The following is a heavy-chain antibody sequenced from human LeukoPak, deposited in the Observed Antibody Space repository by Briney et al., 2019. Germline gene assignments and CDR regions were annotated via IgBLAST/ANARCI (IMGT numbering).Heavy chain of an antibody. CDR2: MNPNSGNT. J-gene: IGHJ6*03. Sequence: ASVKVSCKASGYTFTTYDINWVRQATGQGLEWMGWMNPNSGNTGYAQKFQGRVTMARNTSISTAYMELSSLRSEDTAVYHCARNYYDSSGYYLGLYYYYYYMDVWGKGTTVTVSS. D-gene: IGHD3-22*01. CDR3: ARNYYDSSGYYLGLYYYYYYMDV. CDR1: GYTFTTYD. V-gene: IGHV1-8*01.